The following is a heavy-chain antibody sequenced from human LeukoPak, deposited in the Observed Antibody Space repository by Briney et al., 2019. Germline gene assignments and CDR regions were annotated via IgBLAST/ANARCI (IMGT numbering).Heavy chain of an antibody. CDR2: IYSGGST. J-gene: IGHJ3*02. Sequence: GGSLRLSCTASGSSFSDEMDWVRQAPGKGLEWVSVIYSGGSTYYADSVKGRFTISRDSSNNTLYLQMNSLRAEDTAVYYCAREIAAAGRGAFDIWGQGTMVTVSS. CDR1: GSSFSDE. CDR3: AREIAAAGRGAFDI. V-gene: IGHV3-66*01. D-gene: IGHD6-13*01.